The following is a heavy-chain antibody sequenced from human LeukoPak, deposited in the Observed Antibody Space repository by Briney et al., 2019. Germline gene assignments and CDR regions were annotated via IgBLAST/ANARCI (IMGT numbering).Heavy chain of an antibody. Sequence: SETLSLTCTVSGDSFTNYFWSWIRQPPGKGLEWIGSIYYTGSTNYNPSLQSRVTISLDTSKNHFSLNLHSVTAADTAVYYCARGKGDFDSWGQGTLVTVSS. CDR1: GDSFTNYF. J-gene: IGHJ4*02. V-gene: IGHV4-59*01. CDR2: IYYTGST. CDR3: ARGKGDFDS. D-gene: IGHD3-16*01.